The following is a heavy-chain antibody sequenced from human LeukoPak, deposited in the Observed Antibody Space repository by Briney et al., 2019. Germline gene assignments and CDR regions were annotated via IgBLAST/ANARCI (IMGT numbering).Heavy chain of an antibody. D-gene: IGHD3-9*01. CDR3: ARHAVDILTGYPRYYFDY. V-gene: IGHV4-59*08. J-gene: IGHJ4*02. CDR2: IYYSGST. CDR1: RGSISSYY. Sequence: PSQTLSLTCTVSRGSISSYYWGWIRQPPGKGLESIGYIYYSGSTNYNPSLKSRVTISVDTSKNQFSLKLSSVTAADTAVYYCARHAVDILTGYPRYYFDYWGQGTLVTVSS.